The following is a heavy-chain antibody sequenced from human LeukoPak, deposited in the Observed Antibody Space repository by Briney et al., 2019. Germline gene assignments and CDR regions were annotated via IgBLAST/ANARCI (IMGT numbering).Heavy chain of an antibody. J-gene: IGHJ6*03. V-gene: IGHV4-61*09. Sequence: SETLSLTCTVSGGSISSGSYYWRWLRQPAGKGLEWIGHIYTSGSTNYNPSLKSRVTMSVDTSNNQFSLKLNSVTAADTAVYYCARTYDSPGYYSPDYYYMDVWGKGTTVTISS. CDR2: IYTSGST. CDR3: ARTYDSPGYYSPDYYYMDV. D-gene: IGHD3-22*01. CDR1: GGSISSGSYY.